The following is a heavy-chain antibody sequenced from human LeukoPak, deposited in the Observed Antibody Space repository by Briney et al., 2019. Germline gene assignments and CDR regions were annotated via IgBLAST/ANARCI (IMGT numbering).Heavy chain of an antibody. CDR1: GYTFTGYY. Sequence: ASAKVSCKASGYTFTGYYIHWVRQAPGQGLEWMGWINPNSGGTNYAQKFQGRVTMTRDTSISTAYMDLSRLRSDDTAVYYCARDYYGDYSGGGDWGQGTLVTVSS. D-gene: IGHD4-17*01. CDR3: ARDYYGDYSGGGD. V-gene: IGHV1-2*02. CDR2: INPNSGGT. J-gene: IGHJ4*02.